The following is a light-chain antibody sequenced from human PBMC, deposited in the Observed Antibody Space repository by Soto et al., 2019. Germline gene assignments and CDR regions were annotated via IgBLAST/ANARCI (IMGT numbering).Light chain of an antibody. V-gene: IGKV3-20*01. CDR2: GAS. J-gene: IGKJ4*01. CDR1: QSVSSSY. Sequence: EIVLTQSPGTLSLSPGERATLSCRASQSVSSSYLAWYQQKPGQAPRLLIYGASSRATGIPDRFSGSGSGTDFTLTINRLEPEDFALYYCEQYDKSITFGGGTKVEIK. CDR3: EQYDKSIT.